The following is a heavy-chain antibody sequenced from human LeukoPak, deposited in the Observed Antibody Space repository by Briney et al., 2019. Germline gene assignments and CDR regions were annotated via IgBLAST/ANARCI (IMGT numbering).Heavy chain of an antibody. D-gene: IGHD6-13*01. V-gene: IGHV3-7*05. CDR2: IKQDGSEK. J-gene: IGHJ6*02. CDR3: ARDPYSSSWSYGMDV. Sequence: GGSLRLSCTASGFTFSNYWMSWVRQTPEKGLEWVANIKQDGSEKVYVDSVKGRFTISRDNAQSSLYLQMNSLRAEGTAVYYCARDPYSSSWSYGMDVWGQGTTVTVSS. CDR1: GFTFSNYW.